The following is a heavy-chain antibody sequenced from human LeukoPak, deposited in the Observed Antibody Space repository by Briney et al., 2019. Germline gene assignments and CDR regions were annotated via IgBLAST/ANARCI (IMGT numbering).Heavy chain of an antibody. V-gene: IGHV3-9*03. Sequence: GGSLRLSCAASGFTFDDYAMHWVRQAPGKGLEWVSGISWNSGSIGYADSVKGRSTISRDNAKNSLYLQMNSLRAEDMALYYCAKGGEMATIGGYFDYWGQGTLVTVSS. CDR1: GFTFDDYA. CDR3: AKGGEMATIGGYFDY. D-gene: IGHD5-24*01. J-gene: IGHJ4*02. CDR2: ISWNSGSI.